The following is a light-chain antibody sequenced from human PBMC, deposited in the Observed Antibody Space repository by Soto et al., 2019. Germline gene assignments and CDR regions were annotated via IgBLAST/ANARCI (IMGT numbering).Light chain of an antibody. Sequence: DFQMPQSPSSLSASIGDRVTITCRASQSIGTYLNWYQHKPGQAPKLLIYTASNLYSGVPSRFSGSGSGTDFTLTISSLQPEDFATYYCQQSHNNPRTFGQGTKVEVK. CDR3: QQSHNNPRT. CDR1: QSIGTY. CDR2: TAS. V-gene: IGKV1-39*01. J-gene: IGKJ1*01.